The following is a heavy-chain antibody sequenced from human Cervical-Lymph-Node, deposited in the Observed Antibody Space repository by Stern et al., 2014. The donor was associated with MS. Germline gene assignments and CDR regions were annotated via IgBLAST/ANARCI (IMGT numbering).Heavy chain of an antibody. V-gene: IGHV1-69*14. J-gene: IGHJ5*02. CDR3: ARGSGDNWFGP. CDR2: VIPFVGTS. CDR1: GG. D-gene: IGHD3-10*01. Sequence: QDQLVQSGAEVKKPGSSVTVSCKSSGGISWVRQAPGQGLEWMGGVIPFVGTSNYAQKFQGRVTITADTSTNTTYLHLSRLTSADTAVYYCARGSGDNWFGPWGQGTLVTVSS.